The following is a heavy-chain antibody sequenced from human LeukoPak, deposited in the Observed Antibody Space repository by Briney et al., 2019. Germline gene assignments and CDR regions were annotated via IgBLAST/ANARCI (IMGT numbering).Heavy chain of an antibody. Sequence: RSPRLLCSASGFNLRGYAMELGRQGPGKGVEGVAVISYDGSNKYYADSVKGRFTISRDNSKNTLYLQMNSLRAEDTAVYYCARDEKGYSSSSFDYWGQGTLVTVSS. CDR1: GFNLRGYA. J-gene: IGHJ4*02. D-gene: IGHD6-6*01. CDR3: ARDEKGYSSSSFDY. V-gene: IGHV3-30*04. CDR2: ISYDGSNK.